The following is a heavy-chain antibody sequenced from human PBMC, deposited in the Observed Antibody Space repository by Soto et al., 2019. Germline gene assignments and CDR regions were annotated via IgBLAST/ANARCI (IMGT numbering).Heavy chain of an antibody. D-gene: IGHD3-3*01. Sequence: SETLSLTCTVSGGSISSYYWSWIRLPPGKGLEWIGYIYYSGSTNYNPFLKSRVTMSVDMSKNQFSLTLSSVTAADTAVYYCARWWSGSRQGFDPWGQGTLVTVSS. CDR3: ARWWSGSRQGFDP. CDR1: GGSISSYY. V-gene: IGHV4-59*12. J-gene: IGHJ5*02. CDR2: IYYSGST.